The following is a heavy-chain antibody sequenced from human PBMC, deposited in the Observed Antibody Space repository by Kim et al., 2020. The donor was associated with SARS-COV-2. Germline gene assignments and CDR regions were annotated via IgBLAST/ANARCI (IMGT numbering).Heavy chain of an antibody. J-gene: IGHJ4*02. Sequence: SETLSLTCTLSGGSITSSSYYWSWMRQPAGKGLEWIGRIYTSGSPNNNPSLKSRVAISVDSSKNQFSLKLTSVTAADTGVYYCASAYYYDSGGSLDYWGQGTLVTVAS. CDR3: ASAYYYDSGGSLDY. CDR1: GGSITSSSYY. D-gene: IGHD3-22*01. CDR2: IYTSGSP. V-gene: IGHV4-61*02.